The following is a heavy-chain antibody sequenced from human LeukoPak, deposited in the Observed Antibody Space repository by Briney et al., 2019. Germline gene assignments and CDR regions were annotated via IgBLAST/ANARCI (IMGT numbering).Heavy chain of an antibody. Sequence: PGGSLIRSSCASGVSVFDNYVSSVGQAPGKGLEWVSVIYSGGSTYYADSLEGRFTISRDNSKNTLYLQINSLRAEDTAVYYCARTIVDTAIQVDAFDIWGQGTMVTVSS. CDR3: ARTIVDTAIQVDAFDI. CDR1: GVSVFDNY. V-gene: IGHV3-53*01. D-gene: IGHD5-18*01. J-gene: IGHJ3*02. CDR2: IYSGGST.